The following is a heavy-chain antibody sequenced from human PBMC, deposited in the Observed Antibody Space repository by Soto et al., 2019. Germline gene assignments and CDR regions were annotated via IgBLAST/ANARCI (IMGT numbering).Heavy chain of an antibody. V-gene: IGHV3-21*05. CDR2: IMPGSSHI. J-gene: IGHJ4*02. CDR3: VRGEGGWETY. D-gene: IGHD6-19*01. CDR1: GFTFSIYS. Sequence: GGSLRLSCAASGFTFSIYSMSWVRQAPGKGLEWVSYIMPGSSHIFYADSVKGRFTISRDNAKNTLYLQMNSLRAEDTAVYYCVRGEGGWETYWGQGTLVTVSS.